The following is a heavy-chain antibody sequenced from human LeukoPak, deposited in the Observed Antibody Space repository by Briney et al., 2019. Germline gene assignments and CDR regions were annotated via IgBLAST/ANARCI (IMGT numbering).Heavy chain of an antibody. CDR1: EFTFSSYW. J-gene: IGHJ6*02. Sequence: GGSLRLSSVASEFTFSSYWMNWVRQAPGKGLEWVANIKQDGSEKYYVDSVKGRFTISRDNAKNSLCLQMNSLTAEDTAVYYCTRDYSGSRNYFYYYGMHVWGQGTTVTVSS. CDR2: IKQDGSEK. D-gene: IGHD3-10*01. V-gene: IGHV3-7*01. CDR3: TRDYSGSRNYFYYYGMHV.